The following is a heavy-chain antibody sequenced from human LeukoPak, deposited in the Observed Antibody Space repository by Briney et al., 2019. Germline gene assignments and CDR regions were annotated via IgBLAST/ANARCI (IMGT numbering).Heavy chain of an antibody. CDR3: ARDIYYTRGYSYGTFDY. D-gene: IGHD5-18*01. V-gene: IGHV1-69*01. CDR1: GSTFSSYA. CDR2: IIPIFGTA. Sequence: SVKVSCKASGSTFSSYANSWVRQAPGQGLEWMGGIIPIFGTANYAQKFQGRVTITADESTSTAYMELSSLRSEDTAVYYCARDIYYTRGYSYGTFDYWGQGTLVTVSS. J-gene: IGHJ4*02.